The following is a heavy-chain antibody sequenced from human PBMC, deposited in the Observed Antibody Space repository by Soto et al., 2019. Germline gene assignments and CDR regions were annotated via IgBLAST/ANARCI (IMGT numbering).Heavy chain of an antibody. V-gene: IGHV1-69*02. CDR2: IIPILGIA. Sequence: SVKVSCKASGGTFSSYTISWVRQAPGQGLEWIGRIIPILGIANYAQKFQGRVTITADKSTSTAYMELSSLRSEDTAVYYCATPVDYYYYMDVWGKGTTVTVSS. J-gene: IGHJ6*03. CDR1: GGTFSSYT. CDR3: ATPVDYYYYMDV.